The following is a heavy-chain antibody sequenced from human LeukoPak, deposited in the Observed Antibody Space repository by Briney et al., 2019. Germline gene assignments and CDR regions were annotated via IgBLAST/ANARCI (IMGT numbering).Heavy chain of an antibody. V-gene: IGHV3-21*01. CDR1: GFTFKTYT. CDR2: ISSSSSYI. CDR3: ARDVMTGAPGADY. D-gene: IGHD1-26*01. Sequence: GGSLRLSCAASGFTFKTYTMHWVRQAPGMGLEWVSSISSSSSYIFYADSVKGRFTISRDNAKNSLYLQMNSLRVEDTAVYYCARDVMTGAPGADYWGQGTLVTVSS. J-gene: IGHJ4*02.